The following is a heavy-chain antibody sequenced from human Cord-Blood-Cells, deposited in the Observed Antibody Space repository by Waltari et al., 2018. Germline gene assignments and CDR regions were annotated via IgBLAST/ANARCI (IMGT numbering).Heavy chain of an antibody. J-gene: IGHJ4*02. CDR3: AREWFGEFYYFDY. V-gene: IGHV4-38-2*02. CDR2: IYHSGRP. D-gene: IGHD3-10*01. Sequence: QVQLQESGPGLVKPSETLSLTCAVSGSSISRGYYWGWIRQPPGKGLGGIGSIYHSGRPYYNPSLKVRVTISVKPSKTQFSLKLSSVTAAYTAVYYCAREWFGEFYYFDYWGQGTLVTVSS. CDR1: GSSISRGYY.